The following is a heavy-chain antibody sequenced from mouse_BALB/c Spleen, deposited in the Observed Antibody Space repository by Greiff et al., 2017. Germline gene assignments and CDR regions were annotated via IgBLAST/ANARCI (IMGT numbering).Heavy chain of an antibody. CDR2: ISYSGST. CDR1: GYSITSDYA. Sequence: VQLKESGPGLVKPSQSLSLTCTVTGYSITSDYAWNWIRQFPGNKLEWMGYISYSGSTSYNPSLKSRISITRDTSKNQFFLQLNSVTTEDTATYYCARNLYDPFAYWGQGTLVTVSA. D-gene: IGHD2-14*01. J-gene: IGHJ3*01. V-gene: IGHV3-2*02. CDR3: ARNLYDPFAY.